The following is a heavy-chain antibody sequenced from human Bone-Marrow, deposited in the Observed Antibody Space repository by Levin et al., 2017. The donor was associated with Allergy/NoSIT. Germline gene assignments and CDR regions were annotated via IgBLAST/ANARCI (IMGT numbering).Heavy chain of an antibody. CDR1: GYTFTSVA. CDR3: VREVGGVAGKAFQH. CDR2: INTNTGNP. V-gene: IGHV7-4-1*02. D-gene: IGHD6-19*01. Sequence: GASVKVSCKASGYTFTSVAMNWVRQAPGQGLEWVGWINTNTGNPTYAQGFTGRFGFSLDTSVCTAYLQITDLKTDDSAVYYCVREVGGVAGKAFQHWGQGTLVTVSS. J-gene: IGHJ1*01.